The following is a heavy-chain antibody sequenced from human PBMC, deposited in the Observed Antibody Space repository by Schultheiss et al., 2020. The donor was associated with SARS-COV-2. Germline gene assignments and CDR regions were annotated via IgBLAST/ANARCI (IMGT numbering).Heavy chain of an antibody. CDR3: ARAVTGGGFDP. J-gene: IGHJ5*02. D-gene: IGHD2-21*02. Sequence: GGSLRLSCAASGFTFSSYAMHWVRQAPGKGLEWVSAISGSGGSTYYADSVKGRFTISRDNAKNSLYLQMNSLRAEDTAVYYCARAVTGGGFDPWGQGTLVTVSS. CDR2: ISGSGGST. CDR1: GFTFSSYA. V-gene: IGHV3-23*01.